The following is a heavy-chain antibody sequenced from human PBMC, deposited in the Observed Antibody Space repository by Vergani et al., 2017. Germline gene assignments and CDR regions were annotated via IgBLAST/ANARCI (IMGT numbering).Heavy chain of an antibody. CDR2: IYYSGST. CDR1: GGSISSSSYY. J-gene: IGHJ3*02. CDR3: ARSTVTTFGALDI. D-gene: IGHD4-17*01. Sequence: QVQLQESGPGLVKPSETLSLTCTVSGGSISSSSYYWGWIRQPPGKGLEWIGSIYYSGSTYYNPSLKSRVTISVDTSKNQFSLNLSSVTAADTAVYYCARSTVTTFGALDIWGQGTMVTVSS. V-gene: IGHV4-39*07.